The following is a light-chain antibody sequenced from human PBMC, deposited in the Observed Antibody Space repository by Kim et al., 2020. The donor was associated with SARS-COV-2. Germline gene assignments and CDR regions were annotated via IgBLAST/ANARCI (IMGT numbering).Light chain of an antibody. CDR2: LAS. J-gene: IGKJ2*01. V-gene: IGKV1-5*03. Sequence: SGSVGDRVASTCRASENIGTWLAWYQQKPGRAPSLLIYLASTLESGVPSRFSGTLSGTEFSLSITSLQPDDFATYYCQHYSRFPYTFGQGTKLEIK. CDR1: ENIGTW. CDR3: QHYSRFPYT.